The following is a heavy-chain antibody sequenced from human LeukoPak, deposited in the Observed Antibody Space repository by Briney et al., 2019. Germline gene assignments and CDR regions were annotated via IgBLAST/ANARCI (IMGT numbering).Heavy chain of an antibody. V-gene: IGHV3-23*01. CDR3: VKGTAMVGGFSHH. CDR2: ISGSGGST. CDR1: GFTFSSYA. J-gene: IGHJ1*01. D-gene: IGHD3-16*01. Sequence: WGSLTLSCAASGFTFSSYAMSWVGQAPGNGLKWVSGISGSGGSTDYADSVKGRLTISRDDRKNTLYLQMNSLKGYDTALYYCVKGTAMVGGFSHHWGQGTLVTVSS.